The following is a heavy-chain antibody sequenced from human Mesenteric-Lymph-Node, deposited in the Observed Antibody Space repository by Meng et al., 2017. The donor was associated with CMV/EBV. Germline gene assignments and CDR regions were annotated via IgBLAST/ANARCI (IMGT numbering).Heavy chain of an antibody. Sequence: ASVKVSCKASGYTFTSYDINWVRQATGQGLEWMGWMNPNSGNTGYAQKFQDRITMTRNTSISTAYMELSSLRPEDTAMYYCARDGRYCSSTSCYTWDYWGQGTLVTVSS. J-gene: IGHJ4*02. D-gene: IGHD2-2*02. V-gene: IGHV1-8*01. CDR3: ARDGRYCSSTSCYTWDY. CDR1: GYTFTSYD. CDR2: MNPNSGNT.